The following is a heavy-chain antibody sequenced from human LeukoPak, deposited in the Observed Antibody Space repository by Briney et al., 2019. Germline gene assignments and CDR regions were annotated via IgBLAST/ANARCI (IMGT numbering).Heavy chain of an antibody. CDR3: ARGDSSGYYGY. CDR1: GGTFSSYA. D-gene: IGHD3-22*01. Sequence: SVTVSCKASGGTFSSYAISWVRQAPGQGLEWMGGIIPIFGTANYAQKFQGRVTITADESTSTAHMELSSLRSEDTAVYYCARGDSSGYYGYWGQGTLVTVSS. V-gene: IGHV1-69*13. CDR2: IIPIFGTA. J-gene: IGHJ4*02.